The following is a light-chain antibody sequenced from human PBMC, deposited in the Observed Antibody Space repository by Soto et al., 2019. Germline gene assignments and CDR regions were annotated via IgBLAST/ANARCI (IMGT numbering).Light chain of an antibody. CDR3: QQYNNWPQT. Sequence: EIVMTQSPATLSVSPGERATLSCTSSQSFSILLAWYQQTPGQAPRLLIHGSTTRATGIPARFSGSGSGTEFTLTITSLQSEYFAVYYCQQYNNWPQTFGQGTKVDIK. CDR1: QSFSIL. J-gene: IGKJ1*01. CDR2: GST. V-gene: IGKV3-15*01.